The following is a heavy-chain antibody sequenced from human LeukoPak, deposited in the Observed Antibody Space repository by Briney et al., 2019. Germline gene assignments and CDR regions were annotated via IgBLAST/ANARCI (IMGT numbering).Heavy chain of an antibody. J-gene: IGHJ5*01. CDR1: GYTFTGYY. D-gene: IGHD6-13*01. V-gene: IGHV1-2*02. Sequence: ASVKVSCKASGYTFTGYYMHWVRQAPGQGLEWMGWINPNTGDTEYAQKFQGRVTMTRDTPISTASMDLTRLMSDDTAIYYCAKGSSWSKGWFDSWGQGALVTVSS. CDR3: AKGSSWSKGWFDS. CDR2: INPNTGDT.